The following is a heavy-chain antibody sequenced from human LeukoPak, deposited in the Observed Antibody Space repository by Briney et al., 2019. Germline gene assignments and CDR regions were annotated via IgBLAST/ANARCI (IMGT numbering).Heavy chain of an antibody. CDR3: ARDRGDFWKTYGTYHYCGMDV. J-gene: IGHJ6*02. V-gene: IGHV4-59*01. CDR2: ISHSGST. D-gene: IGHD3-3*01. Sequence: SETLSLTCTVSGGSISSYYWIWIRQPPGKGLEWIGYISHSGSTNYNPSLQSRVTMSIDTSQNQFSLTLGSVTAADTAIYYCARDRGDFWKTYGTYHYCGMDVWGQGTTVTVSS. CDR1: GGSISSYY.